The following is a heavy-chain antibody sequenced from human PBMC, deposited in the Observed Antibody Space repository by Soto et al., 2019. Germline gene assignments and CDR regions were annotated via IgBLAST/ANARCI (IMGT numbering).Heavy chain of an antibody. CDR1: GFTFSTYG. Sequence: QVQLVESGGGVVQPGRSLRLSCAASGFTFSTYGIHWVRQAPGKGLEWVAFISYDGQNKNYVDSVKGRFTVSRDDAETTGFPQRHSRRAEDTALYLGGRESESGGHYPDYYGVDFWGLGTTATV. J-gene: IGHJ6*02. CDR3: GRESESGGHYPDYYGVDF. CDR2: ISYDGQNK. D-gene: IGHD6-19*01. V-gene: IGHV3-30*03.